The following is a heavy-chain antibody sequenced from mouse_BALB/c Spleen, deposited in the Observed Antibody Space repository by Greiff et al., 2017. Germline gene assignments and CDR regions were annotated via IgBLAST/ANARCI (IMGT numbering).Heavy chain of an antibody. CDR3: ARWGLRGYFDV. Sequence: EVKLQESGGGLVKPGGSLKLSCAASGFTFSSYAMSWVRQTPEKRLEWVASISSGGSTYYPDSVKGRFTISRDNARNILYLQMSSLRSEDTAMYYCARWGLRGYFDVWGAGTTVTVSS. D-gene: IGHD2-4*01. CDR1: GFTFSSYA. V-gene: IGHV5-6-5*01. J-gene: IGHJ1*01. CDR2: ISSGGST.